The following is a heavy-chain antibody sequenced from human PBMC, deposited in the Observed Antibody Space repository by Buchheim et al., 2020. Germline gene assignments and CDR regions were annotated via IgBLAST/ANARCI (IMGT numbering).Heavy chain of an antibody. V-gene: IGHV3-30*18. D-gene: IGHD6-13*01. J-gene: IGHJ2*01. CDR3: VKRGPAANFKLEWYLDL. Sequence: QVQLVESGGGVVQPGSSLRLSCAASGFTFSNYGMHWVRQAPGKGLEWVAVISHDESQKDYADSVKGRFTISRDNSKNSVYLQMSSLRAEDTAVYYCVKRGPAANFKLEWYLDLWGRGTL. CDR2: ISHDESQK. CDR1: GFTFSNYG.